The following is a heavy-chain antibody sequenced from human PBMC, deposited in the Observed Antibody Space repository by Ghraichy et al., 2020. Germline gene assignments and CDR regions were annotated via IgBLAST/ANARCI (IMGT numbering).Heavy chain of an antibody. J-gene: IGHJ6*02. Sequence: SGPTLVKPTQTLTLTCTFSGFSLSTSGMCVSWIRQPPGKALEWLALIDWDDDKYYSTSLKTRLTISKDTSKNQVVLTLTNMDPVDTATYYCARIQQRYYYYGMDVWGQGTTVTVSS. CDR1: GFSLSTSGMC. CDR2: IDWDDDK. CDR3: ARIQQRYYYYGMDV. V-gene: IGHV2-70*01. D-gene: IGHD6-25*01.